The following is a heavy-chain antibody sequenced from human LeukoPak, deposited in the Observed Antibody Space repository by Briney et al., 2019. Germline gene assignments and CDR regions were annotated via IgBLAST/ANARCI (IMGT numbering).Heavy chain of an antibody. Sequence: ASVKVSCKASGYSFTSYGFSWVRQAPGQGLEWMGWIIAYNGHTEYAQKFQGRDTMTTDTSTSTAYMELRSLRSDDTAVYFCARDRARSAMAREFQHWGQGTQVTVSS. CDR2: IIAYNGHT. V-gene: IGHV1-18*01. J-gene: IGHJ1*01. D-gene: IGHD2-2*01. CDR1: GYSFTSYG. CDR3: ARDRARSAMAREFQH.